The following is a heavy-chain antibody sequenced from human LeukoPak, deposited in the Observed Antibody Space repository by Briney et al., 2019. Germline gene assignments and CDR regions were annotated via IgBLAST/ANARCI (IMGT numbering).Heavy chain of an antibody. CDR3: ATSYGGYALDFDY. CDR2: ISPSGDIT. J-gene: IGHJ4*02. V-gene: IGHV3-23*01. CDR1: GFTFSKHG. Sequence: GGTLRLSCAASGFTFSKHGMNWVRQAPGKGLEWVSGISPSGDITYYADSVKGRFTISRDNSKNTLYLQMNSLRAEDTAVYYCATSYGGYALDFDYWGQGTLVTVSS. D-gene: IGHD5-12*01.